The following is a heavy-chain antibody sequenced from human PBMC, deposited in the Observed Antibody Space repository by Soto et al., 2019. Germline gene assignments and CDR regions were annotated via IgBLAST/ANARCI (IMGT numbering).Heavy chain of an antibody. CDR2: IYHREST. Sequence: KTSERLSLNGTGCDGSNRSYYRSWIRQSPGEGLEWSGYIYHRESTIYNPSLRSRVTISVDTCKNRFSLTLRPETGGDSGVLFCGREIDGGDERGDAFDIWGQGTMVTVSS. V-gene: IGHV4-59*12. D-gene: IGHD2-21*02. J-gene: IGHJ3*02. CDR3: GREIDGGDERGDAFDI. CDR1: DGSNRSYY.